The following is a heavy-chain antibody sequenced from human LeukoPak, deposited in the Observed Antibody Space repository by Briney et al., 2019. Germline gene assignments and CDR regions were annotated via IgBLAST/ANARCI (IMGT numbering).Heavy chain of an antibody. J-gene: IGHJ3*02. CDR2: INKDGSEQ. CDR1: GFTFGNYW. V-gene: IGHV3-7*05. Sequence: GGSLRLSCAASGFTFGNYWMNWVRQAPGKGLEWVAIINKDGSEQYYVDSVKGRFTISRDNAQNSLYLQMDSLRAEDTAVYYCARAAKGRQLGAFDIWGQGTVVTVSS. D-gene: IGHD5-24*01. CDR3: ARAAKGRQLGAFDI.